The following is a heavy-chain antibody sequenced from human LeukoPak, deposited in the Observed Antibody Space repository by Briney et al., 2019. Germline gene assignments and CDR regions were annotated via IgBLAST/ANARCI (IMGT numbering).Heavy chain of an antibody. CDR3: ARGPPYYYGSGSYLVYFDY. V-gene: IGHV4-34*01. D-gene: IGHD3-10*01. CDR2: INHSGST. CDR1: GGSFSGYY. Sequence: PSETLSLTCAVYGGSFSGYYWSWIRQPPGKGLEWIGEINHSGSTNYNPSLKSRVTISVDTSKNQFSLKLSSVTAADTAVYYCARGPPYYYGSGSYLVYFDYWGQGTLVTVSS. J-gene: IGHJ4*02.